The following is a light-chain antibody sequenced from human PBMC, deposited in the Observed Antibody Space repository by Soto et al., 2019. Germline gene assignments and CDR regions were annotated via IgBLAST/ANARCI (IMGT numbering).Light chain of an antibody. Sequence: QSALTQPASVSGSPGQSITISCTGTSSDVGASNYVSWYQQYPGMAPKLMIYDVSNRPSGVSNRFSGSKSGNTASLTISGLQAEDEADYYCASYTSSSTPLYVFGTGTKLTVL. J-gene: IGLJ1*01. CDR3: ASYTSSSTPLYV. V-gene: IGLV2-14*01. CDR1: SSDVGASNY. CDR2: DVS.